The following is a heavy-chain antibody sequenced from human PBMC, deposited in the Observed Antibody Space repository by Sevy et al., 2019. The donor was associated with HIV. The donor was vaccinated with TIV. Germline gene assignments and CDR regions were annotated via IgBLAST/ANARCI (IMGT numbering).Heavy chain of an antibody. CDR3: ARQALQGFGELFAAFDI. J-gene: IGHJ3*02. CDR1: GYSFTSYW. CDR2: IYPGDSDT. Sequence: GESLKISCKGSGYSFTSYWIGWVRQMPGKGLEWMGIIYPGDSDTRYSPSFQGQVTISADKSISTAYLQWSSLKASDTAMYYCARQALQGFGELFAAFDIWGQGTMLTVSS. D-gene: IGHD3-10*01. V-gene: IGHV5-51*01.